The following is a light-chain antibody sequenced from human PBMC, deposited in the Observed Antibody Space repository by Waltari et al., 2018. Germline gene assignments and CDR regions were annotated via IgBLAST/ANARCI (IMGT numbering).Light chain of an antibody. Sequence: QSVLTQPPSASGPPGQRVTISCSGGRSNSGNNYVFWYQQFPGTAPKLLIYRIYRRPSGVPDGFSGSKSGTSASLAISGLRSEDEADYYCAAWDDSLSVWVFGGGTKLTVL. CDR3: AAWDDSLSVWV. V-gene: IGLV1-47*01. CDR2: RIY. CDR1: RSNSGNNY. J-gene: IGLJ3*02.